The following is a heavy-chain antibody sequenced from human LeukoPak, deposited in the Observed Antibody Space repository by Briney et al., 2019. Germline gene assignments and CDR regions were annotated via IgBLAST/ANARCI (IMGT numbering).Heavy chain of an antibody. CDR1: GFTFSNYA. Sequence: GGSLRLSCAASGFTFSNYAMSWIRQAPGKGLEWVSYISSSGSTIYYADSVKGRFTISRDNAKNSLYLQMNSLRAEDTAVYYCARDSGGSYENYFDYWGQGTLVTVSS. CDR2: ISSSGSTI. D-gene: IGHD1-26*01. V-gene: IGHV3-11*01. J-gene: IGHJ4*02. CDR3: ARDSGGSYENYFDY.